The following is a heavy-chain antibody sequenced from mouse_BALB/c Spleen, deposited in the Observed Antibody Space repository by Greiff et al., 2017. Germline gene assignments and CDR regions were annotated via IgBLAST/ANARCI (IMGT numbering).Heavy chain of an antibody. V-gene: IGHV5-9-4*01. CDR2: ISSGGSYT. Sequence: EVQGVESGGGLVKPGGSLKLSCAASGFTFSSYAMSWVRQSPEKRLEWVAEISSGGSYTYYPDTVTGRFTISRDNAKNTLYLEMSSLRSEDTAMYYCARAPISLEAYWGQGTLVTVSA. CDR1: GFTFSSYA. J-gene: IGHJ3*01. CDR3: ARAPISLEAY.